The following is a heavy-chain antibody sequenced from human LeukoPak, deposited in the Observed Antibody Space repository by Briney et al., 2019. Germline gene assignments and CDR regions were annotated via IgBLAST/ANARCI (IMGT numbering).Heavy chain of an antibody. CDR1: GYKFANYW. D-gene: IGHD4-17*01. J-gene: IGHJ4*02. V-gene: IGHV5-51*01. Sequence: GESLKIACQGSGYKFANYWIGWVRQMPGKGLEWMGIIFPGDSDTRYNPSFQGQVTISADKSINTAYLQWSSLKASDTAIYYCARRAYGDYQDYFDYWGQGTLVTVSS. CDR3: ARRAYGDYQDYFDY. CDR2: IFPGDSDT.